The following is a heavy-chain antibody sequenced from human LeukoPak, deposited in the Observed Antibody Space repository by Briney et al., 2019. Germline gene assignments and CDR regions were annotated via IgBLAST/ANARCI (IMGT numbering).Heavy chain of an antibody. CDR3: ARDWYYDSSGYCFDY. J-gene: IGHJ4*02. CDR2: INPSGGST. D-gene: IGHD3-22*01. Sequence: GASVKVSCKASGYTFTSYYMHWVRQAPGQGLEWMGIINPSGGSTSYAQKFQGRVTMTRDTSTSTVYMELSGLRSEDTAVYYCARDWYYDSSGYCFDYWGQGTLVTVSS. V-gene: IGHV1-46*01. CDR1: GYTFTSYY.